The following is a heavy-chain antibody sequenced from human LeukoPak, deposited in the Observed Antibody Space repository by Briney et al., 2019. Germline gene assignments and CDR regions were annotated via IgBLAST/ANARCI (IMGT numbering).Heavy chain of an antibody. CDR2: IYYSGRT. J-gene: IGHJ6*03. CDR1: GGSISGDY. V-gene: IGHV4-59*01. Sequence: SESLSLTCTLSGGSISGDYWSWVREPLGESLEWVGGIYYSGRTNYNPSLKSRVTISVDTSKNQFSLKLSAVSAPHTPVYYFARTAWDSSSRVSPTSGHYYYYYYMDVWGKGTTVTVSS. CDR3: ARTAWDSSSRVSPTSGHYYYYYYMDV. D-gene: IGHD6-13*01.